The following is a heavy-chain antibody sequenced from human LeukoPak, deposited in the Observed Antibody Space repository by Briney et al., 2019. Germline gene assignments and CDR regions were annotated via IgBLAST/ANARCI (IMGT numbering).Heavy chain of an antibody. V-gene: IGHV3-33*01. CDR1: GFTFGGYG. CDR3: TRYNNDHFDY. D-gene: IGHD1-14*01. Sequence: GGPLRLSCAGSGFTFGGYGMHWFRQTPGKGLEWVAVIAYDGSTAFYADSVKGRFTISRDNSKNTMSVQMDDLRAEDTAVYYCTRYNNDHFDYWGQGTLVTVSS. J-gene: IGHJ4*02. CDR2: IAYDGSTA.